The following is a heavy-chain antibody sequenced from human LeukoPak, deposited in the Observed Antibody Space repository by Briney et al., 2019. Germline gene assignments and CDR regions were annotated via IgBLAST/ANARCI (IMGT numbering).Heavy chain of an antibody. V-gene: IGHV3-49*03. J-gene: IGHJ4*02. CDR2: IRSKVYGGAP. CDR1: GFTFADFT. CDR3: ARGSGRYVMVDW. Sequence: PGGSLRLPCSASGFTFADFTMSWFRQSPGQGLEWVGFIRSKVYGGAPEHAASVAARFTISRDDSTSIAYLQMNSLQVEDTAVYYCARGSGRYVMVDWWGQGTLVTVSS. D-gene: IGHD6-19*01.